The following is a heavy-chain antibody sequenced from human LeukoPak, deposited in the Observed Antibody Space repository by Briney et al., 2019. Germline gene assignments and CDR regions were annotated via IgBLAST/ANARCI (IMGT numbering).Heavy chain of an antibody. CDR2: IKSKTDGGTT. Sequence: GGSLRLSCAASGFTFSSAWMSWVRQAPGKGLEWVGRIKSKTDGGTTDYAPPVKGRFTISRDDSKAIAYLQMNSLKTEDTAVYHCTRDRGAYNLYDYWGQGTLVTVSS. J-gene: IGHJ4*02. CDR3: TRDRGAYNLYDY. V-gene: IGHV3-15*01. D-gene: IGHD1-1*01. CDR1: GFTFSSAW.